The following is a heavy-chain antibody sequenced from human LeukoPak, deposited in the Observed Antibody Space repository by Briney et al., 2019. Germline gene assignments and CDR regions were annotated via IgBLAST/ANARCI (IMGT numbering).Heavy chain of an antibody. V-gene: IGHV3-11*01. J-gene: IGHJ3*02. CDR2: ISSSGSTI. D-gene: IGHD3-3*01. CDR1: GFTFSDYY. CDR3: ARSRFRDAFDI. Sequence: GGSLRLSCAASGFTFSDYYMSWIRQAPGKGLEWVSYISSSGSTIYYADSVKGRFTISRDNSKNTLYLQMNSLRAEDTAVYYCARSRFRDAFDIWGQGTMVTVSS.